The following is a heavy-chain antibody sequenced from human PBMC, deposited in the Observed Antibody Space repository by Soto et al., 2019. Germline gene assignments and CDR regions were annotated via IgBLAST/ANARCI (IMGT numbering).Heavy chain of an antibody. D-gene: IGHD4-17*01. CDR2: IYYSGST. CDR3: ASARHLRLYYYHGMDV. Sequence: SETLSLTCTVSGGSISSYYWSWIRQPPGKGLEWIGYIYYSGSTNYNPSLKSRVTISVDTSKNQFSLKLSSVTAADTAVYYCASARHLRLYYYHGMDVWGQGTTVTVSS. J-gene: IGHJ6*02. CDR1: GGSISSYY. V-gene: IGHV4-59*08.